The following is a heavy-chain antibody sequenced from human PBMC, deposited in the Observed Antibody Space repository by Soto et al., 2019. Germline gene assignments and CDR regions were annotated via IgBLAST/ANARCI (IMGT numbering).Heavy chain of an antibody. D-gene: IGHD3-10*01. CDR2: ISAYNGNT. J-gene: IGHJ5*02. CDR3: ARDSNPGPMVRGSVTNWFDP. V-gene: IGHV1-18*01. Sequence: ASVKVSCKASGYTFTSYGISWVRQAPGQGLEWMGWISAYNGNTNYAQKLQGRVTMTTDTSMSTAYMELRSLRSDDTAVYYCARDSNPGPMVRGSVTNWFDPWGQGTLVTVSS. CDR1: GYTFTSYG.